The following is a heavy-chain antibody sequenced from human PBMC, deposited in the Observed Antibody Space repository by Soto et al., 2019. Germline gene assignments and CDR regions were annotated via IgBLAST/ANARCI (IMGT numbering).Heavy chain of an antibody. J-gene: IGHJ4*02. D-gene: IGHD3-22*01. CDR1: GFTFIRYA. V-gene: IGHV3-23*01. Sequence: GGSLRLSCAASGFTFIRYAMSWGRQAPGKGLEWVSAISGSGGSTYYADSVKGRFTISRDNSKNTLYLQMNSLRAEDTAVYYCATYDSSGYYYSLFDYWGQGTLVTVSS. CDR3: ATYDSSGYYYSLFDY. CDR2: ISGSGGST.